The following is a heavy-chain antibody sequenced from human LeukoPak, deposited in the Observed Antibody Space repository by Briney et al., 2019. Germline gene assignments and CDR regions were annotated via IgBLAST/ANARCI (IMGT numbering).Heavy chain of an antibody. CDR3: ARVVPAAMEGPSDGMDV. CDR1: GYSFTSYW. D-gene: IGHD2-2*01. V-gene: IGHV5-10-1*01. CDR2: IDPSDSYT. J-gene: IGHJ6*04. Sequence: GESLRISCKGSGYSFTSYWISWVRQMPGKGLEWMGRIDPSDSYTNYSPSFQGHVTISADKSISTAYLQWSSLKASDTAMYYRARVVPAAMEGPSDGMDVWGKGTTVTVSS.